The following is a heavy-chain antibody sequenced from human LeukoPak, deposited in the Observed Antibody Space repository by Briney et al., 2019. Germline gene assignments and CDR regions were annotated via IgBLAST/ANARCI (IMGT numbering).Heavy chain of an antibody. CDR3: ARMSGSRLPGY. J-gene: IGHJ4*02. D-gene: IGHD3-3*01. V-gene: IGHV3-48*01. CDR2: ISNSGSAK. CDR1: RFSFSNHS. Sequence: GGSLRLSCAASRFSFSNHSMNWVRQAPGKGLEWVSYISNSGSAKYYAASVKGRFTISRDNGKNSLYLQMNSLRAEDTAVYYCARMSGSRLPGYWGQGTLVTVSS.